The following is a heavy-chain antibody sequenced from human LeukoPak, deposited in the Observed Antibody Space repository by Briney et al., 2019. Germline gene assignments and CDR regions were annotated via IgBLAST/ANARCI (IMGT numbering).Heavy chain of an antibody. V-gene: IGHV3-23*01. CDR1: GFTFSSNV. J-gene: IGHJ4*02. Sequence: GSLRLSCAASGFTFSSNVMSWVRQAPGRGLEWVSTLSGSGGSTYYADSVKGRFTISRDNSMNTLYLQMNSLRAEDTAVYYCAKGTHYYDSSGYPFDYWGQGTLVTVSS. CDR2: LSGSGGST. CDR3: AKGTHYYDSSGYPFDY. D-gene: IGHD3-22*01.